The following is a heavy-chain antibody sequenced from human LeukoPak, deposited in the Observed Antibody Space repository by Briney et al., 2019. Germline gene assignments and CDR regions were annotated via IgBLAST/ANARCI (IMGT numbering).Heavy chain of an antibody. J-gene: IGHJ6*02. V-gene: IGHV1-46*01. D-gene: IGHD4-23*01. CDR3: ARGGNSWDYYYYYGMDV. Sequence: ASVKVSCKASGYTFTSYGISWVRQAPGQGLEWMGIINPSGGSTSYAQKFQGRVTMTRDTSTGTVYMELSSLGSEDTAVYYCARGGNSWDYYYYYGMDVWGQGTAVTVSS. CDR1: GYTFTSYG. CDR2: INPSGGST.